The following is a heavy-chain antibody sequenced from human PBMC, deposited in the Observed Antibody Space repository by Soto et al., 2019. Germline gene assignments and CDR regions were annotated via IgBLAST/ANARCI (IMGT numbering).Heavy chain of an antibody. J-gene: IGHJ3*02. V-gene: IGHV1-2*04. Sequence: ASVKVSCKASGYTFTGYYMHWVRQAPGQGLEGMGWINPNSGGTNYAQKFQGWVTMTRDTSISTAYMELSRLRSDDTAVYYWARLGYAEETYYYGSGSYYNNLDAFDIWGQGTMVTVSS. D-gene: IGHD3-10*01. CDR2: INPNSGGT. CDR3: ARLGYAEETYYYGSGSYYNNLDAFDI. CDR1: GYTFTGYY.